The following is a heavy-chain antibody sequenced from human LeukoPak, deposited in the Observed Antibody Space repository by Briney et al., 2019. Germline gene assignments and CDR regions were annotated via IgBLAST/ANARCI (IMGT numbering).Heavy chain of an antibody. CDR2: IIPKFAIA. Sequence: SVKVSCKASRGTFSNYAISWVRQAPVQGLEWMGQIIPKFAIAHYAQKFQGRVTITADESTSTAYLELSSLRSEDTAVYYCARDRPGRYCSNTSCYTASPFDPWGQGTLVIVSS. J-gene: IGHJ5*02. CDR3: ARDRPGRYCSNTSCYTASPFDP. CDR1: RGTFSNYA. V-gene: IGHV1-69*13. D-gene: IGHD2-2*02.